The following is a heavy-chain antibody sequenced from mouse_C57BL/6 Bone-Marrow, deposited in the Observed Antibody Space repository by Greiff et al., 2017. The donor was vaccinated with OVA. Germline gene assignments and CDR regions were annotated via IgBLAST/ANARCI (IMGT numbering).Heavy chain of an antibody. CDR3: ASAVFAY. V-gene: IGHV1-50*01. Sequence: QVQLQQPGAELVKPGASVKLSCKASGYTFTSYWMQWVKQRPGQGLEWIEEIDPSDSYTNYNQKFKGKATLTVDTSSSTAYMQLNSLTSEDSAVYYCASAVFAYWGQGTLVTVSA. CDR1: GYTFTSYW. CDR2: IDPSDSYT. J-gene: IGHJ3*01.